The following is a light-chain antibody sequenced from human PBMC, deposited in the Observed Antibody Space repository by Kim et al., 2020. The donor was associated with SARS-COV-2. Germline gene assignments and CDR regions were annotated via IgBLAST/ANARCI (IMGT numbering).Light chain of an antibody. J-gene: IGKJ4*01. CDR2: GAS. CDR1: QSVSSSY. V-gene: IGKV3-20*01. Sequence: EIVLTQSPGPLSLSPGERATLSCRASQSVSSSYLAWYQQKPGQAPRLLIYGASSRATGIPDRFSGSGSGTDFTLTISRLEPEDFAVYYCQQYGSSPLTFGGWTKVDIK. CDR3: QQYGSSPLT.